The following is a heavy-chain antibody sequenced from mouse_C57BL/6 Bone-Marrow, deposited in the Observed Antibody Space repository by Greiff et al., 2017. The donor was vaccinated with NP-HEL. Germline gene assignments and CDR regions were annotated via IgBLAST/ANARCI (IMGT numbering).Heavy chain of an antibody. CDR2: IHPSDSDT. CDR3: AIGDGQQAWFAD. CDR1: GYTFTSYW. D-gene: IGHD2-3*01. V-gene: IGHV1-74*01. Sequence: QVQLQQPGAELVKPGASVKVSCKASGYTFTSYWMHWVKQRPGQGLEWIGRIHPSDSDTNYNQKFTGKATLTVDKSSSTAYLQLSSLTSEDSAVYYGAIGDGQQAWFADWGKGTLVTVSA. J-gene: IGHJ3*01.